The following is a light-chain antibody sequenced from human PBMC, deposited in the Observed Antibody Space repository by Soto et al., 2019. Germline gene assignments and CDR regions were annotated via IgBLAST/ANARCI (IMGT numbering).Light chain of an antibody. CDR2: DAS. J-gene: IGKJ4*01. CDR1: QSISSW. CDR3: RQYNNYPLT. Sequence: DIQMTQSPSTLSASVGDRVTITCRASQSISSWLAWYQQNPGTAPKLLIYDASSLESGVPSRFSGSGSGTEFTLTISSLQPADFATYYCRQYNNYPLTFGGGTKVDNK. V-gene: IGKV1-5*01.